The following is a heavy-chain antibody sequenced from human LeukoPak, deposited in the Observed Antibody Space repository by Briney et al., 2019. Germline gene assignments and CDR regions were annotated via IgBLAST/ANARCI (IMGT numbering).Heavy chain of an antibody. D-gene: IGHD1-7*01. J-gene: IGHJ3*02. CDR2: ISGSGDKT. V-gene: IGHV3-23*01. CDR1: GFTFSNYA. Sequence: GGSLRLSCAASGFTFSNYAMSWVRQAPGKGLEWVSSISGSGDKTYHADSVKGRFTISRDNSKNTLYLQMNSLRAEDTAVYYCAKETGTTKGAIDIWGQGTMVTVSS. CDR3: AKETGTTKGAIDI.